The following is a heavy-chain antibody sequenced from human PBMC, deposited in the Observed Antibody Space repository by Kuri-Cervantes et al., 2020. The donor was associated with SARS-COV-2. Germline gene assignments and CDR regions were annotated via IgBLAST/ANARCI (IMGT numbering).Heavy chain of an antibody. CDR2: FDPEDGET. J-gene: IGHJ5*02. CDR3: ATNGIPKGRFGELFIRLRRWFDT. D-gene: IGHD3-10*01. Sequence: ASVKVSCKVSGYTLTELSMHWVRQAPGKGLEWMGGFDPEDGETIYAQKFQGRVTMTEDTSTDTAYMELSSLRSEDTAVYYCATNGIPKGRFGELFIRLRRWFDTWGQGTLVTVSS. V-gene: IGHV1-24*01. CDR1: GYTLTELS.